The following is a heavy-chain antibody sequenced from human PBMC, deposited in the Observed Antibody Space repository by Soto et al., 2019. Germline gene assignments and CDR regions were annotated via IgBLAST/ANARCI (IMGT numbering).Heavy chain of an antibody. CDR1: GRTFRSYA. CDR3: AKGRKPDHDDGLCAFDS. J-gene: IGHJ4*02. D-gene: IGHD3-3*01. CDR2: ISGGGAGT. Sequence: GGSLRLSCVVSGRTFRSYAMSWVRQAPGKGLEWVSGISGGGAGTYYADSVKGRFTISRDPSTTTLFLDMYSLGAEDTAIYYCAKGRKPDHDDGLCAFDSWGQGVLVTVSS. V-gene: IGHV3-23*01.